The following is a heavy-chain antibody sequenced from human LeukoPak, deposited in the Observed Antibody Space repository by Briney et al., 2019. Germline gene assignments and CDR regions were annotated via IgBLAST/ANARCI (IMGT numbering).Heavy chain of an antibody. CDR2: ISGSGANI. D-gene: IGHD3-10*01. V-gene: IGHV3-23*01. CDR1: AFTFGNYA. CDR3: AKDFTTGGSGSYLDTYIDY. Sequence: GGSLRLSCAAAAFTFGNYAMSWVRQAPGKGLEWVSAISGSGANIHYADSVKGRFTISRDNSKNTLYLQMNSLRAEDTAVYFCAKDFTTGGSGSYLDTYIDYWGQGTLVTVSS. J-gene: IGHJ4*02.